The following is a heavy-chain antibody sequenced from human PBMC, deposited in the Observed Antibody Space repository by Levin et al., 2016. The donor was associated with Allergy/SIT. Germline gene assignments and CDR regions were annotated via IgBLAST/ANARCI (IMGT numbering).Heavy chain of an antibody. D-gene: IGHD2-8*01. V-gene: IGHV1-46*01. CDR1: GYTFTSYY. CDR3: AREIGPYCTNGVCEENDY. Sequence: ASVKVSCKASGYTFTSYYMHWVRQAPGQGLEWMGIINPSGGSTSYAQKFQGRVTMTRDTSTSTVYMELSSLRSEDTAVYYCAREIGPYCTNGVCEENDYWGQGTLVTVSS. CDR2: INPSGGST. J-gene: IGHJ4*02.